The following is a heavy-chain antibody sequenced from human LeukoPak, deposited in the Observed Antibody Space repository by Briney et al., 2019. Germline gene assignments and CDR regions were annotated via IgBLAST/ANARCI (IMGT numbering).Heavy chain of an antibody. CDR1: GFTFSSYE. CDR2: ISSGGNTI. Sequence: PGGSLRLSCAASGFTFSSYEMNWVGQAPGKGVEWVSYISSGGNTIYYADAVKGRFTISRDNAKNSLYLQMNSLRAEDTAVYYCARTSGERDNWFVPWGQGTPVTVSS. D-gene: IGHD4-17*01. CDR3: ARTSGERDNWFVP. V-gene: IGHV3-48*03. J-gene: IGHJ5*02.